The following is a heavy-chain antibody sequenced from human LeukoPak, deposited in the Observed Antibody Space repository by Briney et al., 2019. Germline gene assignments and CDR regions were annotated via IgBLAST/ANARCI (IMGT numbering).Heavy chain of an antibody. J-gene: IGHJ4*02. Sequence: PGGSLRLSCAASGFTFSSYAMSWVRQAPGKGLEWASAISGSGGSTYYADSVKGRFTISRDNSKNTLYLQMNSLRAGDTAVYYCAKCDYDYVWGSPMGYWGQGTLVTVSS. CDR3: AKCDYDYVWGSPMGY. CDR1: GFTFSSYA. CDR2: ISGSGGST. D-gene: IGHD3-16*01. V-gene: IGHV3-23*01.